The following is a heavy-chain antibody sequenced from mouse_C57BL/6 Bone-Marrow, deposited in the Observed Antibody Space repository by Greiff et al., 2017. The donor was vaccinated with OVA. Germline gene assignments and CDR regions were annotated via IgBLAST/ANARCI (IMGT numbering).Heavy chain of an antibody. V-gene: IGHV3-6*01. CDR2: ISYDGSN. J-gene: IGHJ1*03. D-gene: IGHD1-2*01. CDR3: ARDGVYGPSRWYFDV. Sequence: ESGPGLVKPSQSLSLTCSVTGYSITSGYYWNWIRQFPGNKLEWMGYISYDGSNNYNPSLKNRISITRDTSKNQFFLKLNSVTTEDTATYYCARDGVYGPSRWYFDVWGTGTTVTVSS. CDR1: GYSITSGYY.